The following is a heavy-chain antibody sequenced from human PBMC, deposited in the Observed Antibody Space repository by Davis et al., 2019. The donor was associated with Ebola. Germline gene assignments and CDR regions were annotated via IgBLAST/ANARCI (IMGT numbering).Heavy chain of an antibody. Sequence: GESLKISCAASGFTFSSYGMHWARQAPGKGLEWVAVISYDGSNKYYADSVKGRFTISRDNSKNTLYLQMNSLRAEDTAVYYCAKVQSTYWGQGTLVTVSS. V-gene: IGHV3-30*18. D-gene: IGHD5/OR15-5a*01. CDR2: ISYDGSNK. CDR1: GFTFSSYG. J-gene: IGHJ4*02. CDR3: AKVQSTY.